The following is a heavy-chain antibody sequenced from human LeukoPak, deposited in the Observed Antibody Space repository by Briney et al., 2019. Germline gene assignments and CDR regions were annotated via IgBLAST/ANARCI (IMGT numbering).Heavy chain of an antibody. J-gene: IGHJ5*02. CDR2: ISGIGSNT. Sequence: GGSLRLSCAASGFTFSNYTMSWVRQAPGKGLEWVSGISGIGSNTYYADSVKGRFTISRDNSKNTLYLQMNSLRAEDTAVYYCAREGLLWFGELFKRGPFDPWGQGTLVTVSS. CDR1: GFTFSNYT. V-gene: IGHV3-23*01. CDR3: AREGLLWFGELFKRGPFDP. D-gene: IGHD3-10*01.